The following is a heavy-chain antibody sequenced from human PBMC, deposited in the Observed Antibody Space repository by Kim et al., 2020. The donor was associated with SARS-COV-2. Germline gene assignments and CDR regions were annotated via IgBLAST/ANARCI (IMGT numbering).Heavy chain of an antibody. CDR1: GGSFSGYY. Sequence: SETLSLTCAVYGGSFSGYYWSWIRQPPGKGLEWIGEINHSGSTNYNPSLKSRVTISVDTSKNQFSLKLSSVTAADTAVYYCARGPWVDNQLLDNGYWYFDLWGRGTLVTVSS. V-gene: IGHV4-34*01. J-gene: IGHJ2*01. CDR3: ARGPWVDNQLLDNGYWYFDL. CDR2: INHSGST. D-gene: IGHD2-2*01.